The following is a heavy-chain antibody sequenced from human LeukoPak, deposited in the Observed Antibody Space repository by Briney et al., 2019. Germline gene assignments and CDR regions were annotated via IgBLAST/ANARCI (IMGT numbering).Heavy chain of an antibody. Sequence: ASVKVSCKASGYTFTSYYMHWVRQAPGQGLEWMGIINPSGGSTSYAQKFQGRVTMTRDTSTSTVYVELSSLRSEDTAVYYCARETGTSDYYYYGMDVWGQGTTVTVSS. CDR1: GYTFTSYY. CDR2: INPSGGST. V-gene: IGHV1-46*01. CDR3: ARETGTSDYYYYGMDV. J-gene: IGHJ6*02.